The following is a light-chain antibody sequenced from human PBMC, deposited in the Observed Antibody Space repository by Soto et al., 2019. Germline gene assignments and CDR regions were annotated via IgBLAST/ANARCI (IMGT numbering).Light chain of an antibody. Sequence: QSVLTQPPSASGTPGQRVTISCSGSSSNIGNNPVNWYQQLPGTAPKLLIYSNSHRPSGVPDRFSGSKSGTSASLAISGLQSEDEADYYCAAWDDSLTGSWEFGGGTKLTVL. J-gene: IGLJ3*02. V-gene: IGLV1-44*01. CDR1: SSNIGNNP. CDR2: SNS. CDR3: AAWDDSLTGSWE.